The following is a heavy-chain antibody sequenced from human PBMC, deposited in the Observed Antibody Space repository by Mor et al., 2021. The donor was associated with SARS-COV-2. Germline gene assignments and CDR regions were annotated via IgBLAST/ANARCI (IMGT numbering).Heavy chain of an antibody. CDR3: ARGGSYRPYYFDY. Sequence: NYNPSLKSRVTISVDTSKNQFSLKLSSVTAADTAVYYCARGGSYRPYYFDYWGQGTLVTVSS. J-gene: IGHJ4*02. D-gene: IGHD3-16*02. V-gene: IGHV4-34*01.